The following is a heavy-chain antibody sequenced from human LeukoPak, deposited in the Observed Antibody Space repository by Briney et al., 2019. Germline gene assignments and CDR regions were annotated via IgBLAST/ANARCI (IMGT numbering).Heavy chain of an antibody. V-gene: IGHV1-18*01. J-gene: IGHJ5*02. CDR3: ARDLGYCSGGSCLNWFDP. CDR2: ISAYNGNT. D-gene: IGHD2-15*01. Sequence: ASVKVSCKASGYTFTSYGISWVRQAPGQGLEWMGWISAYNGNTNYAQTLQGRVTMTTDTSTSTAYMELRSLRSDDTAVYYCARDLGYCSGGSCLNWFDPWGQGTLVTVSS. CDR1: GYTFTSYG.